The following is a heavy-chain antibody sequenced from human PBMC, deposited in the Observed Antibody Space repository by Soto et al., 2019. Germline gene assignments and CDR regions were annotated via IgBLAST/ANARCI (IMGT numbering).Heavy chain of an antibody. CDR2: ISGSGGST. CDR1: GFTFSSYA. D-gene: IGHD6-13*01. V-gene: IGHV3-23*01. J-gene: IGHJ5*02. CDR3: AKVEGPPEAEASVDWFDP. Sequence: LRLSCAASGFTFSSYAMSWVRQAPGKGLEWVSAISGSGGSTYYADSVKGRFTISRDNSKNTLYLQMNSLRAEDTAVYYCAKVEGPPEAEASVDWFDPWGQGTLVTVSS.